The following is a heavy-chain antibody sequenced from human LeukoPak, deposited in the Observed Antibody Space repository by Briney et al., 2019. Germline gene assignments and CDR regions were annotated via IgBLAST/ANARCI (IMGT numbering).Heavy chain of an antibody. CDR1: GLTFNDYS. D-gene: IGHD2-21*01. Sequence: GASLRLSCAASGLTFNDYSMNWVRQAPGKGLEWVSSISGDSTYTYYTDSVKGRFTISRDNARNSLFLQMNSLRGEDTAVYYCARDSGGDDYFDYWGQGTLVTVSS. CDR3: ARDSGGDDYFDY. CDR2: ISGDSTYT. V-gene: IGHV3-21*01. J-gene: IGHJ4*02.